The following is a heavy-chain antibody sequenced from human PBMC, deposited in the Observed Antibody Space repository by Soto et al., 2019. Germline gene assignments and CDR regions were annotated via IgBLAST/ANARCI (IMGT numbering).Heavy chain of an antibody. CDR2: MNPNSGNT. J-gene: IGHJ6*02. V-gene: IGHV1-8*01. CDR1: GYTFTSYD. CDR3: ASGSVMVYATPYYYYYYGMDV. Sequence: GASVKVSCKASGYTFTSYDINWVRQATGQGLEWMGWMNPNSGNTGYAQKFQGRVTMTRNTSISTAYMELSSLRSEDTAVYYCASGSVMVYATPYYYYYYGMDVWGQGTTVTVSS. D-gene: IGHD2-8*01.